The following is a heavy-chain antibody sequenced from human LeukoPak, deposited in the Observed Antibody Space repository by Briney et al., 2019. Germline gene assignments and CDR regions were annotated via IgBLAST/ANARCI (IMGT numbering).Heavy chain of an antibody. D-gene: IGHD5-18*01. Sequence: GGSLRLSCAVSGFTFSSYWMSWVRQAPGKGLEWVANIKQDGSEKYYVDSVKGRFTISRDNAKNSLYLQMNSLRAEDTAVYYCARGPGGYSYNYYYYYGMDVWGQGTTVTVSS. CDR3: ARGPGGYSYNYYYYYGMDV. J-gene: IGHJ6*02. CDR2: IKQDGSEK. V-gene: IGHV3-7*01. CDR1: GFTFSSYW.